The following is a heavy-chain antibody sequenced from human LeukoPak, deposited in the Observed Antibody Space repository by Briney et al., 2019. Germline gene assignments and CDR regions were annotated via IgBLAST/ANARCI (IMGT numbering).Heavy chain of an antibody. V-gene: IGHV4-34*01. J-gene: IGHJ4*02. D-gene: IGHD1-7*01. CDR3: ARALRGTSRNLVFDY. CDR2: INHSGST. CDR1: GGSFSGYY. Sequence: SETLSLTCAVYGGSFSGYYWSWIRQPPGKGLEWIGEINHSGSTNYNPSLKSRVTISVDTSKNQFSLKLSSVTAADTAVYYCARALRGTSRNLVFDYWGQGTLVTVSS.